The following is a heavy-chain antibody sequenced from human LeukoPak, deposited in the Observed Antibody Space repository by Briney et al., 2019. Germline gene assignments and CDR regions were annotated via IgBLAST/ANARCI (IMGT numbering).Heavy chain of an antibody. V-gene: IGHV4-61*08. D-gene: IGHD3-3*01. CDR1: GDPISSHSGYK. J-gene: IGHJ4*02. CDR3: AREWSAFDY. CDR2: VYYSGTT. Sequence: SETLSLTCTVSGDPISSHSGYKWNWIRQAPGKGLEWIGYVYYSGTTSYNPSVNSRVTISVDTSKNQFSLSLTSVTAADTAVYYCAREWSAFDYWGQGTLVTVSS.